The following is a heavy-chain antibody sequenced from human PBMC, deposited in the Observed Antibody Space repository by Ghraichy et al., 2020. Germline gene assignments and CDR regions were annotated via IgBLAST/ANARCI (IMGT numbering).Heavy chain of an antibody. CDR2: TSSDDSTT. CDR3: ATCCSEATTGMDV. D-gene: IGHD2-15*01. V-gene: IGHV3-74*01. CDR1: RFIISW. Sequence: GGSLRLSCEVSRFIISWTHWVRQAPAEGLVWVSRTSSDDSTTSYATSVRGRFIISRDNAKNTLYLQMNGLRVEDTGVYYCATCCSEATTGMDVWGQGTTVTVSS. J-gene: IGHJ6*02.